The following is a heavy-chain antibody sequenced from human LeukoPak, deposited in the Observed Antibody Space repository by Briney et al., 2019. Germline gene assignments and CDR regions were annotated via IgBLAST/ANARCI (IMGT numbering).Heavy chain of an antibody. D-gene: IGHD6-13*01. CDR2: ISSSSSTI. Sequence: GGSLRLSCAASGFTFSSYSMNWVRQAPGKGREWVPYISSSSSTIYYADSVKGRFTISRDNAKNSLYLQMNSLRAEDTAVYYCARGSSSWYENWFDPWGQGTLVTVSS. J-gene: IGHJ5*02. CDR1: GFTFSSYS. CDR3: ARGSSSWYENWFDP. V-gene: IGHV3-48*01.